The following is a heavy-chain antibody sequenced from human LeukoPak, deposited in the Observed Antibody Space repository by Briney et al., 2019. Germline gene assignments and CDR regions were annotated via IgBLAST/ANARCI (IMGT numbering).Heavy chain of an antibody. V-gene: IGHV1-24*01. CDR3: ATARIVVVPAAIRGWYMDV. J-gene: IGHJ6*03. D-gene: IGHD2-2*01. CDR2: FDPEDGET. CDR1: GYTLTELS. Sequence: ASVKVSCKVSGYTLTELSMHWVRQAPGKGLEWMGGFDPEDGETIYAQKFQGRVTKTEDTSTDTAYMELSSLRSEDTAVYYCATARIVVVPAAIRGWYMDVWGKGTTVTVSS.